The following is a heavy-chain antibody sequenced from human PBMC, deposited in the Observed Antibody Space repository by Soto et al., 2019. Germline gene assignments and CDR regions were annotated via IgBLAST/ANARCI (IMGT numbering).Heavy chain of an antibody. CDR2: IYHSGST. V-gene: IGHV4-38-2*01. D-gene: IGHD3-10*01. CDR1: GYSISSGYY. Sequence: SETLSLTCAVSGYSISSGYYWGFIRQPPGKGLEWIGSIYHSGSTYYNPSLKSRVTISVDTSKNQFSLKLSSVTAADTAVYYCARSGSGSLNWFAPWGQGTLVTVSS. J-gene: IGHJ5*02. CDR3: ARSGSGSLNWFAP.